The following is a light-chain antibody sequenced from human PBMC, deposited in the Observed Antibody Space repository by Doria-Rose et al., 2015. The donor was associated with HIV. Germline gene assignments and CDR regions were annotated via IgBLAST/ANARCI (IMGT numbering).Light chain of an antibody. Sequence: DIRVTQSPSTLSASVGDRVTITCRASQSISNWLAWYQQNPGQAPKLLIYKASTLQSGVPSRFRGSGSGTEFTLTTNSLQPDDFATYYCQHFDKYFSWTFGHGTKVDIK. CDR1: QSISNW. CDR3: QHFDKYFSWT. J-gene: IGKJ1*01. V-gene: IGKV1-5*03. CDR2: KAS.